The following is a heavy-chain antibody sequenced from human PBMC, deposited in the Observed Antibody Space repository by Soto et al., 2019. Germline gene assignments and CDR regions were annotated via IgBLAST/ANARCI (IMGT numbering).Heavy chain of an antibody. V-gene: IGHV3-30*18. D-gene: IGHD4-17*01. CDR2: ISYHGVNK. CDR3: GKYSDYGDHRDWFDP. Sequence: QVQLVESGGGVVYPGRSLRLSCTASGFSFSSYGVHWVRQAPGKGLEWVAVISYHGVNKYYADSVNGRFTISRDNSKNMLFLQMNSLRVEDTAVYYCGKYSDYGDHRDWFDPWGREPWSPFPQ. J-gene: IGHJ5*02. CDR1: GFSFSSYG.